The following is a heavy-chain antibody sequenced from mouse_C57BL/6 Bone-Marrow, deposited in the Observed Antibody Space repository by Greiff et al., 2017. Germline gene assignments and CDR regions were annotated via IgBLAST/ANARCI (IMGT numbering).Heavy chain of an antibody. Sequence: QVQLQQSGPGLVQPSQSLSITCTVSGFSLTSYGVHWVRQSPGKGLEWLGVIWSGGSTDYNAAFISRLSISKDNSKSQVFFKMISLQADDTAVYYCARRGDDYDWFAYWGQGTLVTVSA. D-gene: IGHD2-4*01. J-gene: IGHJ3*01. V-gene: IGHV2-2*01. CDR3: ARRGDDYDWFAY. CDR1: GFSLTSYG. CDR2: IWSGGST.